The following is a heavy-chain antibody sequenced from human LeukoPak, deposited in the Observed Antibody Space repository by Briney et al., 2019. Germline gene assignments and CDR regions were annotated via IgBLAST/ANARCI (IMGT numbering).Heavy chain of an antibody. D-gene: IGHD3-3*01. CDR2: IYYSGST. V-gene: IGHV4-59*01. CDR1: GGSISSYY. Sequence: SETLSLTCTVSGGSISSYYWSWIRQPPGRGLEWIGYIYYSGSTNYNPSLKSRVTISVDTSKNQFSLKLSSVTAADTAVYYCARGNGDYDFWSGYPYYMDVWGKGTTVTVSS. CDR3: ARGNGDYDFWSGYPYYMDV. J-gene: IGHJ6*03.